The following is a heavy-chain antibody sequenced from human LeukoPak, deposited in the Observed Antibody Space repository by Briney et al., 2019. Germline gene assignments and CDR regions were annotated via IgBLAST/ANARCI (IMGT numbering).Heavy chain of an antibody. CDR2: ISAYNGNT. J-gene: IGHJ5*02. D-gene: IGHD6-13*01. Sequence: ASVKVSCKASGYTFTIYGISWVRQAPGQGLEWMGWISAYNGNTNYAQKLQGRVTMTTDTSTSTAYMELRSLRSDDTAVYYCARVPHWDSSSWNHNWFDPWGQGTLVTVSS. CDR1: GYTFTIYG. CDR3: ARVPHWDSSSWNHNWFDP. V-gene: IGHV1-18*01.